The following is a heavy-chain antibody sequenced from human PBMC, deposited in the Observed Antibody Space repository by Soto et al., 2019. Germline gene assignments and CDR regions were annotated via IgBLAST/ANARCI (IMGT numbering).Heavy chain of an antibody. CDR2: IYYMGST. CDR3: ARGKGDGMDV. Sequence: QVQLQESGPGLVKPSQTLSLTCTVSGGSISRGGYYWSWIRQHPGKGLEWIGYIYYMGSTYYNPALESRVTITVHTANNQFSVKLSSVAAGEKAVYYCARGKGDGMDVWGQGTTVTVSS. CDR1: GGSISRGGYY. D-gene: IGHD3-16*01. J-gene: IGHJ6*02. V-gene: IGHV4-31*03.